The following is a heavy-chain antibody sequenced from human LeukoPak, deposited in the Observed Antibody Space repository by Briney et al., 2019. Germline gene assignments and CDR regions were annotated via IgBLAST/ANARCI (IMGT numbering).Heavy chain of an antibody. V-gene: IGHV3-15*01. CDR3: ASAHYGSGTYYNLF. CDR2: IKSKTDGETT. J-gene: IGHJ4*02. D-gene: IGHD3-10*01. CDR1: GFTSSNAW. Sequence: GGSLRLSCVASGFTSSNAWMSWVRQAPGKGLEWVGRIKSKTDGETTDYAAPVKGRFTISRDDSKNTVFLQMNSLKTEDTAVYYCASAHYGSGTYYNLFWGQGTLVTVSS.